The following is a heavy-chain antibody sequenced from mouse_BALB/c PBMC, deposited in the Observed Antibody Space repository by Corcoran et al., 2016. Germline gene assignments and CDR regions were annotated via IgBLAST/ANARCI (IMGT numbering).Heavy chain of an antibody. V-gene: IGHV14-3*02. CDR2: IDPANGNT. J-gene: IGHJ4*01. D-gene: IGHD2-1*01. Sequence: EVQLQQSGAELVKPGASVKLSCTASGFNIKDTYIHWVSQRPEQGLEWIGRIDPANGNTKYDPKFQGKATITADTSSNTGYLQLSSLTSEDTAVYYCAGSGGNYVGAMDSWGQGTPVTVSS. CDR1: GFNIKDTY. CDR3: AGSGGNYVGAMDS.